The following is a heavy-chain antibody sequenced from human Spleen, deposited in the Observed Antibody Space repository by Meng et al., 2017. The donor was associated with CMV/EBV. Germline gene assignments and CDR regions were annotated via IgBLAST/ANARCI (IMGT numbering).Heavy chain of an antibody. J-gene: IGHJ4*02. Sequence: GESLKISCRGSGYTFTKHWIAWVRQMPGQGLEWMGIISPGDSDTRYSPSFLGQVIISADKSISTAYLQWRSLEASDTAMYYCARPNEGYCSSTSCSYYFDYWGQGTRVTVSS. CDR1: GYTFTKHW. CDR2: ISPGDSDT. D-gene: IGHD2-2*01. V-gene: IGHV5-51*01. CDR3: ARPNEGYCSSTSCSYYFDY.